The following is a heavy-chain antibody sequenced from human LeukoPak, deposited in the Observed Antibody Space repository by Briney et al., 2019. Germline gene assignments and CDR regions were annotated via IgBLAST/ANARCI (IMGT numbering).Heavy chain of an antibody. CDR2: IIPIFGTA. J-gene: IGHJ4*02. CDR1: GGTFISYA. CDR3: ARGSQDSPDYDFWSGSTTYFDY. V-gene: IGHV1-69*01. D-gene: IGHD3-3*01. Sequence: SVSVSCKASGGTFISYAISWVRQAPGQGLEWMGGIIPIFGTANYAQKFQGRVTITADESTSTAYMELSSLRSEDTAAYYCARGSQDSPDYDFWSGSTTYFDYWGQGTLVTVSS.